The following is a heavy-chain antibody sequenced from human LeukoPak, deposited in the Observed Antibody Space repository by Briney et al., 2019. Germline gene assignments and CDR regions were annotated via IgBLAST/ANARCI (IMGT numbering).Heavy chain of an antibody. D-gene: IGHD3-3*01. V-gene: IGHV3-30*02. J-gene: IGHJ6*03. CDR3: AKETFYDFWSGSTGGYMDV. Sequence: GGSLRLSCAASGFTFSSYGMHWVRQAPGKGLEWVAFIRYDGSNKYYADSVKGRLTISRDNSKNTLYLQMNSLRAEDTAVYYCAKETFYDFWSGSTGGYMDVWGKGTTVTVSS. CDR1: GFTFSSYG. CDR2: IRYDGSNK.